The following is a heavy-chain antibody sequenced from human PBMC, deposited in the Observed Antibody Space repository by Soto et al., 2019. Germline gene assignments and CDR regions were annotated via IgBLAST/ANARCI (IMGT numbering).Heavy chain of an antibody. V-gene: IGHV3-48*02. CDR2: INSASTTT. CDR1: GFPFSTYP. Sequence: DVQLVESGGGLVQPGGSLRLSCAASGFPFSTYPMHWVRQAPGKGLEWICYINSASTTTFHADSVKGRFTVSRDNANNTLYLQRTSLRHEDTAVYYCTRELSHWGQGTLVTVSS. CDR3: TRELSH. J-gene: IGHJ4*02.